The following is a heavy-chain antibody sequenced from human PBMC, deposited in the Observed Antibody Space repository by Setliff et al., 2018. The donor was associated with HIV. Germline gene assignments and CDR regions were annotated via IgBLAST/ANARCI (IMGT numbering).Heavy chain of an antibody. J-gene: IGHJ3*02. D-gene: IGHD1-26*01. CDR1: SGSISTYY. Sequence: SETLSLTCTVSSGSISTYYWSWIRQPPGKGLEWIGYIYNIGSTNYNPSLRSRVTISLDRSKNQFSLNLDSVTAADTAVYYCARSSGSYWMIAFDIWGHGTMVTVSS. CDR3: ARSSGSYWMIAFDI. V-gene: IGHV4-59*01. CDR2: IYNIGST.